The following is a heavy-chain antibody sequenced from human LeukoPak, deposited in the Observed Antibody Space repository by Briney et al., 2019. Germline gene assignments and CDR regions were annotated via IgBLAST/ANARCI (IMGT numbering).Heavy chain of an antibody. CDR3: ARNWFDP. Sequence: PGGSLRLSCAASGFTVSSDYMSWVRQAPGKGLEWVSVIYSGGSTYYADSVKGRFTISRDKSKNIVYLQMNSLRFEDMAMYYCARNWFDPWGQGTLVTVSS. J-gene: IGHJ5*02. V-gene: IGHV3-53*05. CDR1: GFTVSSDY. CDR2: IYSGGST.